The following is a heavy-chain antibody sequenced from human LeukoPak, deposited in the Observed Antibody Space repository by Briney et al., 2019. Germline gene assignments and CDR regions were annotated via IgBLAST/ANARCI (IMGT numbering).Heavy chain of an antibody. V-gene: IGHV4-59*08. CDR2: IYHSGST. Sequence: SETLSLTCTVSGVSISSHYWSWIRQPPGKGLEWIGYIYHSGSTNYNPSLKSRVTISVDTSKNQFSLKLSSVAAADTAVYYCARPDRYYYDSSGYSPFGPFDYWGQGTLVTVSS. J-gene: IGHJ4*02. CDR3: ARPDRYYYDSSGYSPFGPFDY. CDR1: GVSISSHY. D-gene: IGHD3-22*01.